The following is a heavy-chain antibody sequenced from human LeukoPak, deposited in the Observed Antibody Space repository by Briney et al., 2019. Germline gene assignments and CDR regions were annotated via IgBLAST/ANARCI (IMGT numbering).Heavy chain of an antibody. D-gene: IGHD3-10*01. CDR3: AREGSGSYYNPNYYYGMDV. CDR1: GGTFSSYA. J-gene: IGHJ6*02. Sequence: SVKVSCKASGGTFSSYAISWVRQAPGQGLEWMGGIIPIFGTANYAQKFQGRVTITTDESTSTAYMELSSLRSEDTAVYYCAREGSGSYYNPNYYYGMDVWGQGTTVTVSS. CDR2: IIPIFGTA. V-gene: IGHV1-69*05.